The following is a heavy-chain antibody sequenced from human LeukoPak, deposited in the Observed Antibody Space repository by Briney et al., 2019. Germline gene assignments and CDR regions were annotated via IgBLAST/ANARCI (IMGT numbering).Heavy chain of an antibody. J-gene: IGHJ4*02. CDR2: IYYSGST. Sequence: AETLSLTCTVSGRSFSIYYERWIRQPPGKGLEWIGYIYYSGSTNYNPSLKSRLTISEDTSKNQFSLKLSSVTAADTAVYFCARESRSNGAWSYFDYWGEGTLVTVS. CDR1: GRSFSIYY. V-gene: IGHV4-59*01. CDR3: ARESRSNGAWSYFDY. D-gene: IGHD2-8*01.